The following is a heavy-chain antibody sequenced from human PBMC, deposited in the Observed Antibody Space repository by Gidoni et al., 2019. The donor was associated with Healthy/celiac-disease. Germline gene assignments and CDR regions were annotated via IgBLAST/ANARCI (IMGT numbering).Heavy chain of an antibody. CDR2: ISGSGGST. D-gene: IGHD1-1*01. Sequence: EVQLLESGGGLVQPGGSLRLSCAASGFTFSRYAMSWVRQAPGKGLEWVSAISGSGGSTYYADSVKGRFTISRDNSKSTLYLQMNSLRAEDSAVYYCAKQSAVGLELDYWGQGTLVTVSS. CDR1: GFTFSRYA. CDR3: AKQSAVGLELDY. V-gene: IGHV3-23*01. J-gene: IGHJ4*02.